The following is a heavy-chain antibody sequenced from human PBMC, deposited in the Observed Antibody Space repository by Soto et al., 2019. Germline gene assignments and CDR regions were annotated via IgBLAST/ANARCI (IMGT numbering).Heavy chain of an antibody. V-gene: IGHV4-34*01. J-gene: IGHJ4*02. Sequence: SETLSLTCAVYGGSFSGYYWSCIRQPPGKGLVWIGEINHSGSTNYNPSLKSRVTISVDTSKNQFSLKLSSVTAADTAVYYCARGRGNFDYWGQGTLVTVSS. CDR3: ARGRGNFDY. CDR1: GGSFSGYY. CDR2: INHSGST.